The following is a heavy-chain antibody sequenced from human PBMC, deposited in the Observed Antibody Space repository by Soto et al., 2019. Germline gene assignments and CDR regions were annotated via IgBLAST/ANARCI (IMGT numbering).Heavy chain of an antibody. CDR1: GFAITSYD. V-gene: IGHV1-8*01. D-gene: IGHD4-17*01. CDR3: ARTLYGDNVDY. CDR2: MNPNSGNT. J-gene: IGHJ4*02. Sequence: ASVKVSSKASGFAITSYDINWVRQATGQGLEWMGWMNPNSGNTGYAQKFQGRVTMTRNTSISTAYMELSSLRSEDTAVYYCARTLYGDNVDYWGQGTLVTVSS.